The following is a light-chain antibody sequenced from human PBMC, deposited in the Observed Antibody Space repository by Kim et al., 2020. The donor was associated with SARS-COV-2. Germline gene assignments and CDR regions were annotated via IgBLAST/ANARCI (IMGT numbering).Light chain of an antibody. CDR1: HSVSRP. CDR3: QQYSNWPPLT. Sequence: SPGDIASCSCRSSHSVSRPLAWYQQRPGQSPRLLIYGASTRATGIAARCSGSGSGTEFTLTISSLQSEDFAVYYCQQYSNWPPLTFGGGTKVDIK. V-gene: IGKV3-15*01. J-gene: IGKJ4*01. CDR2: GAS.